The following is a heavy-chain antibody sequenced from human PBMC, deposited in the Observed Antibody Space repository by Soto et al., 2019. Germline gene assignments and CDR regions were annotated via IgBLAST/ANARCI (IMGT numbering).Heavy chain of an antibody. J-gene: IGHJ5*02. CDR2: IYSGGST. D-gene: IGHD6-13*01. Sequence: GGSLRLSCAASGFTVSSNYMSWVRQAPGKGLEWVSVIYSGGSTYYADSVKGRFTISRDNSKNTLYLQMNSRRAEDTAVYYCARDASQQLVRFDPWGQGTLVTVSS. V-gene: IGHV3-66*01. CDR1: GFTVSSNY. CDR3: ARDASQQLVRFDP.